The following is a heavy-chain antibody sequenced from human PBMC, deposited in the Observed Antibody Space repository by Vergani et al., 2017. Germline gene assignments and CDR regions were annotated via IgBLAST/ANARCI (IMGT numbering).Heavy chain of an antibody. CDR2: INHSGST. CDR1: GGSFSGYY. V-gene: IGHV4-34*01. Sequence: QVQLQQWGAGLLKPSETLSLTCAVYGGSFSGYYWSWIRQPPGKGLEWIGEINHSGSTNYNPSLKSRVTISVDTSKNQFSLKLSSVTAADTAVYYCANGYSYGKVGGGYWGQGTLVTVSS. D-gene: IGHD5-18*01. J-gene: IGHJ4*02. CDR3: ANGYSYGKVGGGY.